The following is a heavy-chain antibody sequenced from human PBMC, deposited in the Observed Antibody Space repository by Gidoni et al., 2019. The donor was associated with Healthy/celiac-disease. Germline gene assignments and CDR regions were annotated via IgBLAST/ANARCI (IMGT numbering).Heavy chain of an antibody. V-gene: IGHV5-10-1*03. CDR3: ARQIAVAGTVGYYYGMDV. CDR2: IDPSDSYT. Sequence: EVQLVQSGAEVQKPGESLRISCKGSGYSFTSYWISWVRQMPGKGLEWMGRIDPSDSYTNYSPSFQGHVTSSADKSISTAYLQWSSLKASDTAMYYCARQIAVAGTVGYYYGMDVWGQGTTVTVSS. CDR1: GYSFTSYW. J-gene: IGHJ6*02. D-gene: IGHD6-19*01.